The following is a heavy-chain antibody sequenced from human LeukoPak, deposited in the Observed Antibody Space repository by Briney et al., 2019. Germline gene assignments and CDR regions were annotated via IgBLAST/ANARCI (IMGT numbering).Heavy chain of an antibody. V-gene: IGHV3-48*04. D-gene: IGHD3/OR15-3a*01. Sequence: PGGSLRLSCAASGFTFSSYSMNWVRQAPGKGLEWVSYISSSSSTIYYADSVKGRFTISRDNAKNSLYLQMNSLGAEDTAVYYCAREERGLFDYWGQGTLVTVSS. CDR3: AREERGLFDY. CDR1: GFTFSSYS. CDR2: ISSSSSTI. J-gene: IGHJ4*02.